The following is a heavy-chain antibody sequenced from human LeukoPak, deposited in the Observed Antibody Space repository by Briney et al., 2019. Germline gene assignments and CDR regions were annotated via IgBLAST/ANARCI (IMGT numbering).Heavy chain of an antibody. D-gene: IGHD6-19*01. CDR3: ASSSSGSGLGKRVRFTTFDY. Sequence: SVKVSCKASGGTFSSYAISWVRQAPGQGLEWMGRIIPIFGTANYAQKFQGRVTITTDESTSTAYMELSSLRSEDTAVYYCASSSSGSGLGKRVRFTTFDYWGQGTLITVSS. J-gene: IGHJ4*02. CDR1: GGTFSSYA. V-gene: IGHV1-69*05. CDR2: IIPIFGTA.